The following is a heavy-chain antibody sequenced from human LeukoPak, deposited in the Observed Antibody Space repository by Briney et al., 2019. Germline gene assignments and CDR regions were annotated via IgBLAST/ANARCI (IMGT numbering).Heavy chain of an antibody. Sequence: SETLSLTCTVSGGSISSYYWSWIRQPAGKGLEWIGRIYTSGSTNYNPSLKSRVTMSVDTSKNQFSLKLSSVTAADTAVYYCARERRDGYNYYYYYGMDVWGQGTTVTVSS. CDR2: IYTSGST. V-gene: IGHV4-4*07. D-gene: IGHD5-24*01. J-gene: IGHJ6*02. CDR3: ARERRDGYNYYYYYGMDV. CDR1: GGSISSYY.